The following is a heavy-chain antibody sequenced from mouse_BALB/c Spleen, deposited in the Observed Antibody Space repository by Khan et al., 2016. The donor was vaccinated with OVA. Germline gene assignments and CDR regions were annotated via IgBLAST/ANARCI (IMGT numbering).Heavy chain of an antibody. Sequence: VQLKESGPELVKPGASVKMSCKASGYTFTSYVMHWVKQKPGQGLEWIGYISPNSDGSKYNEKFRGKVTLTSDKSSSTAYMELSSLTSEDSAVYYCVRSLYYYGSACEGFAYWGQGTLVTVSA. D-gene: IGHD1-1*01. CDR3: VRSLYYYGSACEGFAY. CDR1: GYTFTSYV. V-gene: IGHV1S136*01. J-gene: IGHJ3*01. CDR2: ISPNSDGS.